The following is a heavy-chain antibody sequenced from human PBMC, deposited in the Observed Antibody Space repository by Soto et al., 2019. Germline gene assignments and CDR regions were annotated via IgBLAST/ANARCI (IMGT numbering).Heavy chain of an antibody. D-gene: IGHD6-19*01. J-gene: IGHJ4*02. CDR1: GGSISSYY. CDR3: ARHGQIRYSSGWRFDY. CDR2: IYYSGST. V-gene: IGHV4-59*08. Sequence: SETLSLTCTVSGGSISSYYWSWIRQPPGKGLEWIGYIYYSGSTNYNPSLKSRVTISVDTSKNQFSLKLSSVTAADTAVYYCARHGQIRYSSGWRFDYWGQGTLVTVSS.